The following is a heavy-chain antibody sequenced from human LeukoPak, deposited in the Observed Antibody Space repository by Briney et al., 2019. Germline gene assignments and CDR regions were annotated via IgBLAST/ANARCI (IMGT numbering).Heavy chain of an antibody. CDR3: AKDRELLLWFGELDY. Sequence: GGSLRLSCAASGFIFSSYAMSWVSQVPGKGLERVSAFSGSGGSTLYADSVKGRFTISRDNSKNTLYLQMNSLRAEDTAVYYCAKDRELLLWFGELDYWGRGTLVTVSS. D-gene: IGHD3-10*01. CDR1: GFIFSSYA. CDR2: FSGSGGST. J-gene: IGHJ4*02. V-gene: IGHV3-23*01.